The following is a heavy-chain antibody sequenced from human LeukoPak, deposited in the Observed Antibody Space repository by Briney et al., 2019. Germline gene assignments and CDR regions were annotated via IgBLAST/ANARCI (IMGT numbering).Heavy chain of an antibody. Sequence: TGGSLRLSCEASGFTFSNYWMTWVHQAPGKGLEWVANIKQDGSEKYYVDSVKGRFTVSRDNAKQSLYLQMNSLRAEDTAVYYCARGSGWTDYWGQGTLVTVSS. J-gene: IGHJ4*02. CDR1: GFTFSNYW. D-gene: IGHD6-19*01. CDR2: IKQDGSEK. CDR3: ARGSGWTDY. V-gene: IGHV3-7*01.